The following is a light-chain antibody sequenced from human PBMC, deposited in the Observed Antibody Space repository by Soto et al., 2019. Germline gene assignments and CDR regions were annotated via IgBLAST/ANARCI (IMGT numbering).Light chain of an antibody. CDR3: QSYDISLREVV. J-gene: IGLJ2*01. V-gene: IGLV2-14*01. CDR2: EVS. CDR1: SSDTAGYNY. Sequence: QSALTQPASVSGSPGQSITISCTGTSSDTAGYNYVSWYQQHPGKAPKLMIYEVSNRPSGVSNRFSGSQSGNTASLTISGLQAEDEATYYCQSYDISLREVVFGGGTQLTVL.